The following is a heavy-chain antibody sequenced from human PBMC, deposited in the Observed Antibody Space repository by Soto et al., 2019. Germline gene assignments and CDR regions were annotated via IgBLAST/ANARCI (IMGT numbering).Heavy chain of an antibody. Sequence: GGSLRLSCAASGFTFSSYGMHWVRQAPGKGLEWVAVIWYDGSNKYYADSVKGRFTISRDNSKNTLYLQMNSLRAEDTAVYYCARDPPIGRQWLGKYYYYYGMDVWGQGTTVTVSS. V-gene: IGHV3-33*01. CDR2: IWYDGSNK. D-gene: IGHD6-19*01. CDR1: GFTFSSYG. J-gene: IGHJ6*02. CDR3: ARDPPIGRQWLGKYYYYYGMDV.